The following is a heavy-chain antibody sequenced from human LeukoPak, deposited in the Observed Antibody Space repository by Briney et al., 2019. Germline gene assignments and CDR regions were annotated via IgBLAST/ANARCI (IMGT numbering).Heavy chain of an antibody. CDR2: IIPIFGTA. CDR3: ARGRSWNYGHYYYYYMDV. CDR1: GGTFSSYA. V-gene: IGHV1-69*05. Sequence: SVKVSCKASGGTFSSYAVSWVRQARGQGLEWMGGIIPIFGTANYAQKSQGRVTITTDESTSTAYMELSSLRSEDTAVYYCARGRSWNYGHYYYYYMDVWGKGTTVTVSS. J-gene: IGHJ6*03. D-gene: IGHD1-7*01.